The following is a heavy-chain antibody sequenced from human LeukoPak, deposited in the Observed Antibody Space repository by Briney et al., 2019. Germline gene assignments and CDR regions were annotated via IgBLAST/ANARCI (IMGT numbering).Heavy chain of an antibody. CDR1: GYTFTGYY. D-gene: IGHD1-26*01. J-gene: IGHJ3*02. V-gene: IGHV1-69*06. CDR2: IIPIFGTA. Sequence: SVKVSCKASGYTFTGYYMHWVRQAPGQGLEWMGGIIPIFGTANYAQKFQGRVTITADKSTSTAYMELSSLRSEDTAVYYCATLTIVGATTGAFDIWGQGTMVTVSS. CDR3: ATLTIVGATTGAFDI.